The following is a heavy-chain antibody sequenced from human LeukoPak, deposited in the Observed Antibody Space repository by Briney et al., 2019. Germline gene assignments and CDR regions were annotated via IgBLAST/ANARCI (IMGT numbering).Heavy chain of an antibody. CDR1: GGSISSGAYY. CDR2: IHYSGTT. Sequence: SETLSLTCTVPGGSISSGAYYWTWIRQHPGKGLEWIGHIHYSGTTYYNPSLQSRVTISPDTSKNQFSLKLNSVTAADTAVYYCAGGRDAYKTGYWGQGTLVTVSS. CDR3: AGGRDAYKTGY. D-gene: IGHD5-24*01. V-gene: IGHV4-31*03. J-gene: IGHJ4*02.